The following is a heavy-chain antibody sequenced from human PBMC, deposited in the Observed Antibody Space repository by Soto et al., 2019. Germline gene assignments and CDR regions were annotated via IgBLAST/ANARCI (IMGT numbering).Heavy chain of an antibody. V-gene: IGHV3-7*05. CDR2: IKQDGSEK. CDR3: ATDIKQLAAPYFDY. J-gene: IGHJ4*02. Sequence: EVQLVESGGGLVQPGGSLRLSCAASGFTCSSYWMSWVRQAPGKGLEWVANIKQDGSEKYYVDSVKGRFTIARDNAKNSLYLQMNSLRAEDTAVYYCATDIKQLAAPYFDYWGQGTLVTVSS. CDR1: GFTCSSYW. D-gene: IGHD6-13*01.